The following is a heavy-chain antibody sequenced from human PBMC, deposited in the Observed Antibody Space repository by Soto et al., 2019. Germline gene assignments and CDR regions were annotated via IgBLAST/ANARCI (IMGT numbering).Heavy chain of an antibody. CDR2: ISGSGERT. V-gene: IGHV3-23*01. Sequence: EMQVLESGGDLVQPGGSLRLSCAASGFIFSSYAMTWVRQAPGKGLEWVSVISGSGERTYYADSVKGRFTISRDNSKNTLYLQRKSLRAEDTAVYYCVKDGSGTYYHLLAISYFQYGMDVWGQGTTVIVSS. CDR3: VKDGSGTYYHLLAISYFQYGMDV. CDR1: GFIFSSYA. D-gene: IGHD3-10*01. J-gene: IGHJ6*02.